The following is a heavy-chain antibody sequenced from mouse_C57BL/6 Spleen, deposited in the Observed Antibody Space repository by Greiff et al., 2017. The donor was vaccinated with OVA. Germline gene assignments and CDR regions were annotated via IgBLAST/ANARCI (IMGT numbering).Heavy chain of an antibody. J-gene: IGHJ3*01. CDR2: IDPSDSYT. Sequence: QVQLQQSGAELVKPGASVKLSCKASGYTFTSYWMQWVKQRPGQGLEWIGEIDPSDSYTNYNQKFKGKATLTVDTSSSTAYMQLSSLTSEDSAVYYCARKAGFAYWGQGTLVTVSA. D-gene: IGHD6-1*01. CDR1: GYTFTSYW. V-gene: IGHV1-50*01. CDR3: ARKAGFAY.